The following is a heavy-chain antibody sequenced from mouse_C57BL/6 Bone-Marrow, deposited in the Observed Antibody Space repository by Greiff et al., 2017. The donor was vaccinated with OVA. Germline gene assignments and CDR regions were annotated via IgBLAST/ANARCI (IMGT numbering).Heavy chain of an antibody. J-gene: IGHJ2*01. V-gene: IGHV1-7*01. Sequence: QVHVKQSGAELAKPGASVKLSCKASGYTFTSYWMHWVKQRPGQGLEWIGYINPSSGYTKYNQKFKDKATLTADKSSSTAYMQLSSLTYEDSAVYYCANYYGSSYVGYWGQGTTLTVSS. CDR1: GYTFTSYW. D-gene: IGHD1-1*01. CDR2: INPSSGYT. CDR3: ANYYGSSYVGY.